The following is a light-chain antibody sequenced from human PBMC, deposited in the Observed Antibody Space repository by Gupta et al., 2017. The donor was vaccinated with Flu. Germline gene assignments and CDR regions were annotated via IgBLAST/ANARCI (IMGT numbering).Light chain of an antibody. V-gene: IGKV1-9*01. CDR2: VAS. J-gene: IGKJ4*01. CDR1: QDSINF. Sequence: FLDASASYMITITCRVRQDSINFFDWYLQKPGQAPQLLIYVASTLASGVPSRFSGSGSGTEFTLKISRVEAEDFATYYCQQLQHSPFTFGGGTKVEIK. CDR3: QQLQHSPFT.